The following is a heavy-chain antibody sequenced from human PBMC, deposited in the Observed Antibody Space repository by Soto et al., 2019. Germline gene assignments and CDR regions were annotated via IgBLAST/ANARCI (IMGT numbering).Heavy chain of an antibody. D-gene: IGHD3-16*01. J-gene: IGHJ4*02. V-gene: IGHV3-64*01. CDR1: GFTFSSYA. Sequence: EVQLVESGGGLVQPGGSLRLSCAASGFTFSSYAMHWVRQAPGKGLEYVSTISRNGGSTYYANSVKGRFTLSRDNSKNTLYLQMGSLRAADCAVYYSAREGGSYYFDSGGQGTLVTVSS. CDR3: AREGGSYYFDS. CDR2: ISRNGGST.